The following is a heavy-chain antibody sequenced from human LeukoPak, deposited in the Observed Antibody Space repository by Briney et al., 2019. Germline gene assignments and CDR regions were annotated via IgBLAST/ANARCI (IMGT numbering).Heavy chain of an antibody. Sequence: SETLSLTCTVSGGSISSGDYYWSWIRQPPGKGLEWIAYMYYSGSTYYNPSLKSRVTMSADTSKNQLSLKLSAVTAADTAVYYCARPYYYDSRIDPWGQGILVTVSS. J-gene: IGHJ5*02. CDR3: ARPYYYDSRIDP. V-gene: IGHV4-30-4*01. CDR2: MYYSGST. D-gene: IGHD3-22*01. CDR1: GGSISSGDYY.